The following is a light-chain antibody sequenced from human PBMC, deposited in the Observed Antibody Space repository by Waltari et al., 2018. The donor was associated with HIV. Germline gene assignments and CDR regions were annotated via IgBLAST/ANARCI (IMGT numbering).Light chain of an antibody. CDR2: EVS. Sequence: QSALTQPASVSGSPGQSITISCTGTSSDVGSYNLVSWYQQHPGKAPKLMIYEVSKRPSGVSNRFSGSKSGNTASLTISGLQAEDEVDYYCCSYAGSRGVVFGGGTKLTVL. CDR1: SSDVGSYNL. CDR3: CSYAGSRGVV. V-gene: IGLV2-23*02. J-gene: IGLJ2*01.